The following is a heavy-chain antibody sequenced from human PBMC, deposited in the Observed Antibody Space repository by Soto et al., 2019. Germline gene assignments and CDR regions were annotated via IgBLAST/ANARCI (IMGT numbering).Heavy chain of an antibody. CDR3: ARSRGGQQRLRVGWFDP. CDR2: ISYSGST. J-gene: IGHJ5*02. D-gene: IGHD6-13*01. Sequence: SETLSLTCTVSGGSISSGGYYWSWIRQHPGKGLEWIGYISYSGSTYYNPSLKSRVTISVDTSKNRFSLKLSSVTAADTAVYYCARSRGGQQRLRVGWFDPWGQGTLVTVAS. V-gene: IGHV4-31*03. CDR1: GGSISSGGYY.